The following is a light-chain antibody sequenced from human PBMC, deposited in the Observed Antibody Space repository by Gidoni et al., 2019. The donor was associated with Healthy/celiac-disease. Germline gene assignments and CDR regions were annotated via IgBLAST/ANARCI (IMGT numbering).Light chain of an antibody. CDR3: QQYNNWRLT. V-gene: IGKV3-15*01. CDR2: GAS. Sequence: EIVMTQSPATLSVSPGERATLYCRASQSVSSNLAWYQQKPGQAPRLLIYGASTRATGIPARFSGSGSGTEFTLTISSLQSEDFAVYYCQQYNNWRLTFGQGTRLEIK. CDR1: QSVSSN. J-gene: IGKJ5*01.